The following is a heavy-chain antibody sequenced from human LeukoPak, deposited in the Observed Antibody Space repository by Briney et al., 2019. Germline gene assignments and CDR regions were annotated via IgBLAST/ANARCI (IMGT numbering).Heavy chain of an antibody. V-gene: IGHV3-15*01. Sequence: PGGSLRLSCAASGFTFSNAWMSWVRQAPGKGLEWVDRIKSKTDGGTTDYAAPVKGRFTIPRDDSKNTLYLQMNSLKTEDTAVYYCTTEYYYDSSGYYSDNFDYWGQGTLVTVSS. CDR2: IKSKTDGGTT. CDR3: TTEYYYDSSGYYSDNFDY. J-gene: IGHJ4*02. CDR1: GFTFSNAW. D-gene: IGHD3-22*01.